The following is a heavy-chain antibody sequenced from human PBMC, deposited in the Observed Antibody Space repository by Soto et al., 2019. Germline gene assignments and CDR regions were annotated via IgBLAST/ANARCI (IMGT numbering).Heavy chain of an antibody. CDR3: ARLGFVLQQADAFDI. CDR1: GYSFTSYW. V-gene: IGHV5-51*01. D-gene: IGHD2-8*01. J-gene: IGHJ3*02. Sequence: GESLKISCKGSGYSFTSYWIGWVRQMPGKGLEWMGIIYPGDSDTRYSPSFQGQVTISADKSISTAYLQWSSLKASDTAMYYCARLGFVLQQADAFDIWGQGKMVTFSS. CDR2: IYPGDSDT.